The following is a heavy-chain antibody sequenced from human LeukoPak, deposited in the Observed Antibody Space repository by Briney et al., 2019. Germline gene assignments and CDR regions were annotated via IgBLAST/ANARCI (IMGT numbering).Heavy chain of an antibody. CDR2: ISSNGGST. J-gene: IGHJ4*02. CDR1: GFTFSSYA. V-gene: IGHV3-64D*06. CDR3: ARDLHFIAARPGYFDY. Sequence: PGGSLRLSCSASGFTFSSYAMHWVRQAPGKGLEYVSAISSNGGSTYYADSVKGRFTISRDNSENTLYLQMSSLRAEDTAVYYCARDLHFIAARPGYFDYWGQGTLVTVSS. D-gene: IGHD6-6*01.